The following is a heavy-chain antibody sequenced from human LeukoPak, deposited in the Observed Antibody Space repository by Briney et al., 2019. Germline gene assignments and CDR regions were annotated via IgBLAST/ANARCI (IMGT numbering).Heavy chain of an antibody. D-gene: IGHD3-22*01. V-gene: IGHV4-59*01. Sequence: PSETPSLTCTVSGGSISSYYWSWIRQPPGKGLEWIGYIYYSGSTNYNPSLKSRVTISVDTSKNQFSLKLSSVTAADTAVYYCARGDDSSGYYQAYYFDYWGQGTLVTVSS. CDR2: IYYSGST. CDR1: GGSISSYY. J-gene: IGHJ4*02. CDR3: ARGDDSSGYYQAYYFDY.